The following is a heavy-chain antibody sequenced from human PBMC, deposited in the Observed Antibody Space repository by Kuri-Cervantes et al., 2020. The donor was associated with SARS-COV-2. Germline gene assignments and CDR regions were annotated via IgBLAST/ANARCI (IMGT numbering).Heavy chain of an antibody. J-gene: IGHJ4*02. CDR2: IKQDGSEK. V-gene: IGHV3-7*01. D-gene: IGHD5-24*01. Sequence: GESLKISCAASGFTFSSYWMSWVRQAPGKGLEWVANIKQDGSEKYYVDSAKGRFTISRDNAKNSLYLQMNSLRAEDTAVYYCARARMAGPFDYWDQGTLVTVSS. CDR1: GFTFSSYW. CDR3: ARARMAGPFDY.